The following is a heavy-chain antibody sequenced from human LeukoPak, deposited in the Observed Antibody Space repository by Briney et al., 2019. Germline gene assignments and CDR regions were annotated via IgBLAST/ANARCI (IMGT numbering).Heavy chain of an antibody. V-gene: IGHV4-61*02. CDR1: GGSITNSNYY. D-gene: IGHD3-22*01. J-gene: IGHJ4*02. CDR3: ARSMYYYDSSGFYSDY. Sequence: SETLSLTCTVSGGSITNSNYYWSWIRQPAGKGLEWIGRIYTTGSTNYNPSLKSRVTMSVDTSKNQFSLKLSSVTAADTAVYYCARSMYYYDSSGFYSDYWGQGTLVTVSS. CDR2: IYTTGST.